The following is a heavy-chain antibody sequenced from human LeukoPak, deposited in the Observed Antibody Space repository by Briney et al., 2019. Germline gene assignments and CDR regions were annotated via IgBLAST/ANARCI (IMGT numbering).Heavy chain of an antibody. Sequence: SETLSLTCTVSGGSISSYYWSWIRQPPGKGLEWIGYIYYSGSTNYNPSLKSRVTISVDTSKNQFSLKLSSVTPADTAVYYCARDLEDDYVWGSYRHLPYAFDIWGQGTMVTVSS. CDR2: IYYSGST. CDR3: ARDLEDDYVWGSYRHLPYAFDI. V-gene: IGHV4-59*01. CDR1: GGSISSYY. J-gene: IGHJ3*02. D-gene: IGHD3-16*02.